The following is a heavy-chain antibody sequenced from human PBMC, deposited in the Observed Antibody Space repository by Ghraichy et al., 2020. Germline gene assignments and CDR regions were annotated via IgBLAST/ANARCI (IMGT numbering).Heavy chain of an antibody. CDR3: ARVAYSSGWYGYYGMDV. CDR1: GFTVSSNY. D-gene: IGHD6-19*01. J-gene: IGHJ6*02. CDR2: IYSGGST. Sequence: SLRLSCAASGFTVSSNYMSWVRQAPGKGLEWVSVIYSGGSTYYADSVKGRFTISRHNSKNTLYLQMNSLRAEDTAVYYCARVAYSSGWYGYYGMDVWGQGTTVTVSS. V-gene: IGHV3-53*04.